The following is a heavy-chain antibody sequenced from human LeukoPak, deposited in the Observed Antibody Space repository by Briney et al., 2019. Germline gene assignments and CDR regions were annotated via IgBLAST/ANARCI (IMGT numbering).Heavy chain of an antibody. Sequence: GGSLRLSCAASGFTFSNYAMTWVRQAPGKGLEWVSGISGSGGSTYYADSVKGRFTISRDNSKNTLYLQMSRLRAEDTALYYCVKDPALRSSWSLGGAFDYRGQGTLVTVSS. J-gene: IGHJ4*02. CDR2: ISGSGGST. CDR3: VKDPALRSSWSLGGAFDY. CDR1: GFTFSNYA. D-gene: IGHD6-13*01. V-gene: IGHV3-23*01.